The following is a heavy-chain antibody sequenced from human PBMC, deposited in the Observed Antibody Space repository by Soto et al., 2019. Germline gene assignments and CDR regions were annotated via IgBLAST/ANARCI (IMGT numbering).Heavy chain of an antibody. Sequence: EVQLLESGGGLVQPAGCLRLSCAASGFTFSSYAMSWVRQAPGKGLEWVSAISGSGGSTYYADSVKGRFTISRDNSKNTLYLQMNSLRAEDTAVYYCAKDYPYDFWSGYHFDYWGQGTLVTVSS. CDR3: AKDYPYDFWSGYHFDY. V-gene: IGHV3-23*01. D-gene: IGHD3-3*01. J-gene: IGHJ4*02. CDR1: GFTFSSYA. CDR2: ISGSGGST.